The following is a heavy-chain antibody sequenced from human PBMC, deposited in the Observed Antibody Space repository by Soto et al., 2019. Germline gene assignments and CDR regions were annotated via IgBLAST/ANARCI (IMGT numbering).Heavy chain of an antibody. CDR2: ISWSGDGT. V-gene: IGHV3-43*01. J-gene: IGHJ4*02. D-gene: IGHD6-19*01. Sequence: GGSLRLSCAASGFTFDAYAMTWVRQGPGKGLEWVSIISWSGDGTYYADSVKGRFTISRDNSKNSLYLQMNSLRPEDTAVYYCVNVSDWGFDAWGQGTPVTVSS. CDR1: GFTFDAYA. CDR3: VNVSDWGFDA.